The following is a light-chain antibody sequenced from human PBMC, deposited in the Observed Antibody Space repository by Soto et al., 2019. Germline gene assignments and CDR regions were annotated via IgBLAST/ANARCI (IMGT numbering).Light chain of an antibody. V-gene: IGLV1-51*01. CDR1: SSNIGNNY. CDR2: DNN. Sequence: QSVLTQPPSVSAAPGQKVTISCSGSSSNIGNNYVSWYQQLPGTAPKLLIYDNNKRPSGIPDRFSGSKSGKSATLGITGLQTGDEADYYCGTWDSSLSAVFGGGTKLTVL. CDR3: GTWDSSLSAV. J-gene: IGLJ2*01.